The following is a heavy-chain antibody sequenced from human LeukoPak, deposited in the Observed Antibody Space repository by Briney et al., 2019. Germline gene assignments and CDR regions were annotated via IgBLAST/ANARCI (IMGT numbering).Heavy chain of an antibody. D-gene: IGHD5-18*01. CDR2: IYHSGRT. CDR1: GGSISSGGYS. Sequence: PSQTLSLTCAVSGGSISSGGYSWSWIRQPPGKGLEWIGYIYHSGRTYYNPSLKSRVTISVDRSKNQFSLKLSSVTAADTAVYYCARALHTAMVEYYFDYWGQGTLVTVSS. CDR3: ARALHTAMVEYYFDY. V-gene: IGHV4-30-2*01. J-gene: IGHJ4*02.